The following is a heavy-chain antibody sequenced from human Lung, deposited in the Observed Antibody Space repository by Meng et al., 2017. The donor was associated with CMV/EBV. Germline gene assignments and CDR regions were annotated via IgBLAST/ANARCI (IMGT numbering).Heavy chain of an antibody. V-gene: IGHV3-48*03. J-gene: IGHJ6*02. D-gene: IGHD4-23*01. Sequence: GESLKISCAASGFTFSDYEMYWVRQAPGKGLEWISYIGGSGASKYYAESVKGRFTMSRDNVDDSLYLQMNSLSPDDTATYYCARGKRKGGNFPFFHYDMDVWXQGTTVXVSS. CDR3: ARGKRKGGNFPFFHYDMDV. CDR1: GFTFSDYE. CDR2: IGGSGASK.